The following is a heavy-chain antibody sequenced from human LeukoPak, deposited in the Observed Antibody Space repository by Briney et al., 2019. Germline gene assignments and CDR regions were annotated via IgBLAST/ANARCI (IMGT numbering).Heavy chain of an antibody. J-gene: IGHJ2*01. D-gene: IGHD3-22*01. CDR1: GYTFTSNY. Sequence: ASVNVSCKASGYTFTSNYLHWVRQAPGQGLEWMGIINPRDGSANSAQKFQGRVTMTRDTSTSTFYMELSSLTSEDTAVYYCARDRGKVVIATYWYFDLWGRGTLVTVSS. CDR2: INPRDGSA. CDR3: ARDRGKVVIATYWYFDL. V-gene: IGHV1-46*01.